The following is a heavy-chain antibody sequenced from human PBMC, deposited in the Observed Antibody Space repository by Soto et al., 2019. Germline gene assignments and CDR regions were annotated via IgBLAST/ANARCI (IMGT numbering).Heavy chain of an antibody. D-gene: IGHD6-19*01. CDR3: AREELGCSSGWYYFDY. Sequence: EVQLVESGGGLVQPGGSLRLSCAASGFTFSSYWMSWVRQAPGKGLEWVANIKQDGSEKYYMDSVKGRFTISRDNTKNSLYLHMNSLRAEDTAVYYCAREELGCSSGWYYFDYWGQGTLFTVSS. CDR1: GFTFSSYW. J-gene: IGHJ4*02. CDR2: IKQDGSEK. V-gene: IGHV3-7*05.